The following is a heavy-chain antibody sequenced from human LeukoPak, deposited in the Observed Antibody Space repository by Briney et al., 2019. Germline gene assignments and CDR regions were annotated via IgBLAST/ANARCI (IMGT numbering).Heavy chain of an antibody. CDR1: GYSLSDLS. J-gene: IGHJ3*02. Sequence: ASVKVSCKVSGYSLSDLSMHWVRQAPGKGLEWMGGFDPEDGEIIYTQKFQGRVTMTEDTSTDTAYMELSSLRSEDTAVYYCARLWSGRPGDFDIWGQGTLVTVSS. D-gene: IGHD1-26*01. V-gene: IGHV1-24*01. CDR2: FDPEDGEI. CDR3: ARLWSGRPGDFDI.